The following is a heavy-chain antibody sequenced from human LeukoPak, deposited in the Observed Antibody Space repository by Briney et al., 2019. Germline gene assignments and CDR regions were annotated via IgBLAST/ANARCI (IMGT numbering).Heavy chain of an antibody. CDR2: IIPIFGTA. CDR3: AREGYGVFAMDY. J-gene: IGHJ4*02. Sequence: GASVKVSCKGSWGTFRSYAISWGGQAPGQRLEWGGGIIPIFGTANYAQKFQGRVTITADESTSTAYMELSSLRSEDTAVYYCAREGYGVFAMDYWGQGTLVTVSS. V-gene: IGHV1-69*01. D-gene: IGHD5-12*01. CDR1: WGTFRSYA.